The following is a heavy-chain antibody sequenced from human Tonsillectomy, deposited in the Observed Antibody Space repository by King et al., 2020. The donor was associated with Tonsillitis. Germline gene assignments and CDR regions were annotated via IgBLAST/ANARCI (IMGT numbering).Heavy chain of an antibody. V-gene: IGHV3-9*01. CDR1: GFTFDAYT. Sequence: VQLVESGGGLVQPGRSLRLSCAASGFTFDAYTMHWVRQAPGKGLEWVSGITWNSGTIGYADSVKGRFTISRSNAENSLYLQMNSLRPEDTAFYYCARPIYCGGDCSQGNAFDSWGQGTMVSVSS. D-gene: IGHD2-21*02. CDR2: ITWNSGTI. CDR3: ARPIYCGGDCSQGNAFDS. J-gene: IGHJ3*02.